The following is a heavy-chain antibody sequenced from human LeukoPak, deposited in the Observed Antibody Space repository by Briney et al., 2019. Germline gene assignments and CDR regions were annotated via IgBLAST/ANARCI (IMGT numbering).Heavy chain of an antibody. CDR2: ISSSSSYI. D-gene: IGHD2-2*01. V-gene: IGHV3-21*01. Sequence: GGSLRLSCAASGFTSSSYSMNWVRQAPGKGLEWVSSISSSSSYIYYADSVKGRFTISRDNAKNSLYLQMNSLRAEDTAVYYCARDAIVVVPAARAWFDPWGQGTLVTVSS. CDR3: ARDAIVVVPAARAWFDP. J-gene: IGHJ5*02. CDR1: GFTSSSYS.